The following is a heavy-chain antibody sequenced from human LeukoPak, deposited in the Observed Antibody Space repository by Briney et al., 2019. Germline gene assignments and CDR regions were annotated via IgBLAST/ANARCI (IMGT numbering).Heavy chain of an antibody. CDR1: GVSISSSNSY. D-gene: IGHD2-15*01. V-gene: IGHV4-39*07. CDR3: ARSVEGYCRGGSCYSYSYYMDV. Sequence: SETLSLTCTVSGVSISSSNSYWGWIRQPPGKGLEWIGYIYYSGSTNYNPSLKSRVTISVDTSKNQFSLKLSSVTAADTAVYYCARSVEGYCRGGSCYSYSYYMDVWGKGTTVTISS. J-gene: IGHJ6*03. CDR2: IYYSGST.